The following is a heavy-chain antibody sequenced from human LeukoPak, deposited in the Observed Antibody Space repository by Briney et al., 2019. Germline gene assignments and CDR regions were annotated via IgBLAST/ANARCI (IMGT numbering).Heavy chain of an antibody. J-gene: IGHJ4*02. D-gene: IGHD3-10*01. CDR3: AEPADYYGSGSYYDY. V-gene: IGHV3-30*18. CDR1: GFTFSSYG. Sequence: PGGSLRLSCAASGFTFSSYGMHWVRQAPGKGLEWVAVISYDGSNKYYADSVKGRFTISRDNSKNTLYLQMNSLGAEDTAVYYCAEPADYYGSGSYYDYWGQGTLVTVSS. CDR2: ISYDGSNK.